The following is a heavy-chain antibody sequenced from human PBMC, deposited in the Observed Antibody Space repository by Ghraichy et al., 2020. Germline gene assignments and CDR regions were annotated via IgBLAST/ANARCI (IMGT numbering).Heavy chain of an antibody. CDR3: ARGKGEYSIFDS. Sequence: SETLSLTCVVSGGSVSSDYWSWIRQSPGKGLEWIGYIYNRGTTKYNPSLMSRVTISIDLSKNQFSLKLTSVTAADTAVYFCARGKGEYSIFDSWGQGTLISVSS. V-gene: IGHV4-59*02. CDR1: GGSVSSDY. J-gene: IGHJ4*01. CDR2: IYNRGTT. D-gene: IGHD3-10*01.